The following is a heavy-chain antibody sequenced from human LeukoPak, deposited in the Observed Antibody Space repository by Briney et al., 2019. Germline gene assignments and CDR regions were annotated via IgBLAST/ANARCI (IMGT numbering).Heavy chain of an antibody. CDR2: IYSGGST. J-gene: IGHJ4*02. Sequence: LEWVSVIYSGGSTYYADSVKGRFTISRDNSKNTLYLQMNSLRAEDTAVYYCARAYSGSYYWGQGALVTVSS. V-gene: IGHV3-66*02. D-gene: IGHD1-26*01. CDR3: ARAYSGSYY.